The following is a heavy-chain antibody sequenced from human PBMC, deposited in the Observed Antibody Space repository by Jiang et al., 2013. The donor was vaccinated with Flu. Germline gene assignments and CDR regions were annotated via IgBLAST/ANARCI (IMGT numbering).Heavy chain of an antibody. J-gene: IGHJ5*02. V-gene: IGHV1-69*01. CDR1: GGTFSSYA. D-gene: IGHD4-11*01. CDR2: IIPIFGTA. Sequence: SGAEVKKPGSSVKVSCKASGGTFSSYAISWVRQAPGQGLEWMGGIIPIFGTANYAQRFQGRVTITADESTSTAYMELSSLRSEDTAVYYCARDRSDGYSNYVWFDPWGQGTLVTVSS. CDR3: ARDRSDGYSNYVWFDP.